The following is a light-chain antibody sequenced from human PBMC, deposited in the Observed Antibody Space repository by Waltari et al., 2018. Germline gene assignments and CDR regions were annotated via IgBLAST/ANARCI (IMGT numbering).Light chain of an antibody. CDR1: SGHSSNI. V-gene: IGLV4-69*01. Sequence: QLVLTQSPSASASLGASVQLTFTLTSGHSSNILAWHHQQPEKGPRYLMKVNSDGSHSKGDEIPDRFSGSSSGAERYLTISSLQSEDEADYYCQTGGHGTWVFGGGTKLTVL. J-gene: IGLJ3*02. CDR2: VNSDGSH. CDR3: QTGGHGTWV.